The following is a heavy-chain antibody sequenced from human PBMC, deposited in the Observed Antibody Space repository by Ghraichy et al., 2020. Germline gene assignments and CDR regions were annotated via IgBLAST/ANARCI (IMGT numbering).Heavy chain of an antibody. CDR3: ASRPYSNYDNYFDY. V-gene: IGHV4-39*01. Sequence: ESLNISCTVSGGSISSSSYYWGWIRQPPGKGLEWIGSIYYSGSTYYNPSLKSRVTISVDTSKNQFSLTLSSGTAAETAVYYCASRPYSNYDNYFDYWGQGTLVTVSS. CDR2: IYYSGST. J-gene: IGHJ4*02. D-gene: IGHD4-11*01. CDR1: GGSISSSSYY.